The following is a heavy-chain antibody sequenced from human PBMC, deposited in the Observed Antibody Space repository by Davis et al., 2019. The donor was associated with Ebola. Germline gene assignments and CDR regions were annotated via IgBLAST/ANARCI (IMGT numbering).Heavy chain of an antibody. V-gene: IGHV3-23*01. CDR3: ARPTVTTRSFDY. D-gene: IGHD4-17*01. J-gene: IGHJ4*02. CDR2: ISGSGGST. Sequence: GESLKISCPDSVITFSSYAMTWVRQAPGKGLEWVSAISGSGGSTYYADSVKGRFTISRDNSKKTLYLQMNSLRAEDTAVYYCARPTVTTRSFDYWGQGTLVTVSS. CDR1: VITFSSYA.